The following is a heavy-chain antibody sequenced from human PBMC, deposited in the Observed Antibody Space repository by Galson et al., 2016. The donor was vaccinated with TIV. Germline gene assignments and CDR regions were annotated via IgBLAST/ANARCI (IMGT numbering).Heavy chain of an antibody. CDR1: GFTFNTYW. J-gene: IGHJ5*02. D-gene: IGHD6-19*01. Sequence: SLRLSCAASGFTFNTYWMNWVRQAPGKGLQWVANIKQDGIQTNYLDSVKGRFTISRDNAKNSVYLQMNSLRADDTAVYYCAGGGEWLITSWGQGTLVAVSS. V-gene: IGHV3-7*04. CDR3: AGGGEWLITS. CDR2: IKQDGIQT.